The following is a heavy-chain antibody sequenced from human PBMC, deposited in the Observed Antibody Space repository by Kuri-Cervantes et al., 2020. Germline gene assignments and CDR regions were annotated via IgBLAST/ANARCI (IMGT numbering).Heavy chain of an antibody. CDR3: ARDALAGGFGYGMDV. CDR1: GFTFSSYD. Sequence: GGSLRLSCAASGFTFSSYDMHWVRQAPGKGLEWVAVISYDGSNKYYADSVKGRFTISRDNSRNTLYLQMNSLRAEDTAVYCCARDALAGGFGYGMDVWGQGTTVTVSS. CDR2: ISYDGSNK. D-gene: IGHD6-25*01. J-gene: IGHJ6*02. V-gene: IGHV3-30-3*01.